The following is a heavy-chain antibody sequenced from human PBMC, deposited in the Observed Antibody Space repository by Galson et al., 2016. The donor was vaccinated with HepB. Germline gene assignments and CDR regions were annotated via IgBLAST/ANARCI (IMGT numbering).Heavy chain of an antibody. CDR1: GFTFSNAW. V-gene: IGHV3-15*01. CDR3: RTDAWTRNEY. CDR2: IKRKEDGETT. J-gene: IGHJ4*02. D-gene: IGHD1-14*01. Sequence: CAASGFTFSNAWMTWVRQAPGKGPEWVGRIKRKEDGETTDYAAPVKGRFTISRDDSKTTLYLHMNSLKTEDTAVYNCRTDAWTRNEYWGQGTLVTVSS.